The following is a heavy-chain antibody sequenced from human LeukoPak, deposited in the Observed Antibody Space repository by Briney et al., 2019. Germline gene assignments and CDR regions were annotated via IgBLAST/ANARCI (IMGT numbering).Heavy chain of an antibody. CDR3: ARDTRYDIWTRTSDY. CDR2: INTNTGNP. D-gene: IGHD3-9*01. CDR1: GYTFTSYA. J-gene: IGHJ4*02. V-gene: IGHV7-4-1*02. Sequence: ASVTVSCKASGYTFTSYAVNWVRQAPGQGLEWMGWINTNTGNPTYAQGFTGRFVFSLDTSVSTAYLQISSLKAEDTALYYCARDTRYDIWTRTSDYWGQGTLVTVSS.